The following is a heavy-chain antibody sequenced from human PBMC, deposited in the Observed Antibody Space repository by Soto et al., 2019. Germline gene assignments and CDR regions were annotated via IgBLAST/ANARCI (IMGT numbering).Heavy chain of an antibody. J-gene: IGHJ5*02. CDR3: AKPAQCSTASCYRVWFAP. CDR2: ISASGTGT. V-gene: IGHV3-23*01. CDR1: GFTFDSFV. Sequence: EVQLLESGGGLVQPGGSLRLSCAASGFTFDSFVMSWVRQTPQRGLEWVSAISASGTGTLYTDSVKGRFTISRDNSKNTVYLQMNSLRAEDTAVYYCAKPAQCSTASCYRVWFAPWGQGTLVTVSS. D-gene: IGHD2-2*02.